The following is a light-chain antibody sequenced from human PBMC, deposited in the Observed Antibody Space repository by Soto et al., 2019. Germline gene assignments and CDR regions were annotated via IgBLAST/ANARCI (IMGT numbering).Light chain of an antibody. J-gene: IGLJ1*01. CDR1: TSNLGAGYD. V-gene: IGLV1-40*01. Sequence: QSVLTQPPSVSGAPGQRVTISCTGSTSNLGAGYDVHWYQQLPGTVPKLLIYDNNNRPSGVPDRFSGSKSGTSASLAITGPQAEDEADYYCSSYRSIGNVVFGTGTKVTVL. CDR2: DNN. CDR3: SSYRSIGNVV.